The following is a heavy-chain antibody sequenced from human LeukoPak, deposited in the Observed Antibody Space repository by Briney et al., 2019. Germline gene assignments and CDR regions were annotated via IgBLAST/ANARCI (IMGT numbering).Heavy chain of an antibody. D-gene: IGHD3-3*01. Sequence: GGSLRLSCAASGFTFSSYSMNWVRQAPGKGLEWVSSISSSSSYIYCADSVKGRFTISRDNAKNSLYLQMNSLRAEDTAVYYCASGDHYDFWSGYSLWGQGTLVTVSS. J-gene: IGHJ4*02. CDR1: GFTFSSYS. CDR3: ASGDHYDFWSGYSL. V-gene: IGHV3-21*01. CDR2: ISSSSSYI.